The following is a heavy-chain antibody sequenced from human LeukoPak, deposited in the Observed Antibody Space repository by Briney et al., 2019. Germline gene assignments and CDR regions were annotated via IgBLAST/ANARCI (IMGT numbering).Heavy chain of an antibody. Sequence: SETLSLTCTVSGGSISSYYWSWIRQPPGKGLEWIGYIYDGGSTNYNPSLKSRVTISVDTSKNQFSLKLSCVTAADTAVYYCAREIGSVVVPAAMGYYYYYMDVWGKGTTVAVSS. V-gene: IGHV4-59*01. D-gene: IGHD2-2*01. CDR1: GGSISSYY. CDR2: IYDGGST. J-gene: IGHJ6*03. CDR3: AREIGSVVVPAAMGYYYYYMDV.